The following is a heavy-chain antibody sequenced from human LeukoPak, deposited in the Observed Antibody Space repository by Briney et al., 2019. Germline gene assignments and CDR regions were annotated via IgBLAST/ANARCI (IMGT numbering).Heavy chain of an antibody. CDR1: GYTFTGYY. D-gene: IGHD3-10*01. CDR3: ARLRYYYGSGSYPEGYFDY. J-gene: IGHJ4*02. V-gene: IGHV1-2*02. CDR2: INPNSGGT. Sequence: ASVKVSCKTPGYTFTGYYMHWVRQAPGQGLEWMGWINPNSGGTNYAQKLQGRVTMTTDTSTSTAYMELRSLRSDDTAVYYCARLRYYYGSGSYPEGYFDYWGQGTLVTVSS.